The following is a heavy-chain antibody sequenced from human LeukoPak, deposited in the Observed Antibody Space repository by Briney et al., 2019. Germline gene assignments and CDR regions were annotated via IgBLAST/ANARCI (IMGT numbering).Heavy chain of an antibody. J-gene: IGHJ6*02. Sequence: GGSLRLSCAASGFTFSSYAMSGVRQAPGKGLEWVSAISGSGGSTYYADSVKGRFTISRDNSKNTLYLQMNSLRAEDTAVYYCAKDSFTDYVWGSYRSSYYYGMDVWGQGTTVTVSS. CDR1: GFTFSSYA. CDR2: ISGSGGST. D-gene: IGHD3-16*02. CDR3: AKDSFTDYVWGSYRSSYYYGMDV. V-gene: IGHV3-23*01.